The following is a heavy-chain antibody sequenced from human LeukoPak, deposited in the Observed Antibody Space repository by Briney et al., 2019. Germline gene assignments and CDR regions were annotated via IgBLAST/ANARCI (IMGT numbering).Heavy chain of an antibody. CDR3: ARDPWYYYGSGSYIDY. Sequence: PSETLSLTCAVYGGSFSGYYWSWIRQPPGKGLEWIGEINHSGSTSYSPSLKSRVTISVDTSKNQFSLKLSSVTAADTAVYYCARDPWYYYGSGSYIDYRGQGTPVTVSS. CDR2: INHSGST. V-gene: IGHV4-34*01. J-gene: IGHJ4*02. D-gene: IGHD3-10*01. CDR1: GGSFSGYY.